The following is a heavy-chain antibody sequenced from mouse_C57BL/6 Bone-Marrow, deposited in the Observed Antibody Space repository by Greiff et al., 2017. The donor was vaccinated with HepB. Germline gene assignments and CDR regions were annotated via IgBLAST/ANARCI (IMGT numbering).Heavy chain of an antibody. D-gene: IGHD2-3*01. CDR3: SRLGLLHFDY. CDR1: GYTFTSYT. CDR2: INPSSGYT. J-gene: IGHJ2*01. Sequence: QVQLQQSGAELARPGASVKMSCKASGYTFTSYTMHWVKQRPGQGLEWIGYINPSSGYTKYNQKFKDKATLTADKSSSTAYMQLSSLTSEDYSVYYCSRLGLLHFDYWCQGPTLTVSS. V-gene: IGHV1-4*01.